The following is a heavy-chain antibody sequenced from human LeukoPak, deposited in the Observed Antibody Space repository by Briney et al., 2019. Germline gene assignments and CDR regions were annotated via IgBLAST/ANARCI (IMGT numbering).Heavy chain of an antibody. Sequence: GGSLRLSCAASGFSFRSYAMHWVRQAPGKGLEWVTVIANDGRDKKYADSVRGRFTISRDNSKNTMYLQMDSLRVEDMAVYYCAKDSKITSADYYFDYWGLGTLVTVSS. CDR1: GFSFRSYA. J-gene: IGHJ4*02. CDR2: IANDGRDK. V-gene: IGHV3-30*04. CDR3: AKDSKITSADYYFDY. D-gene: IGHD6-13*01.